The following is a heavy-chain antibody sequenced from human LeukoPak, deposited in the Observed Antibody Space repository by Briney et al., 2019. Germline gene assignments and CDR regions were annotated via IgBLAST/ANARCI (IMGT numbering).Heavy chain of an antibody. CDR1: GFTFSSYW. V-gene: IGHV3-30-3*01. J-gene: IGHJ4*01. Sequence: GGSLRLSCAASGFTFSSYWMHWVRQGPGKGLEWVSFISNDGDTEYYADSVKGRFTVSRDNSKYMMFLQMNSLRPEDTAVYYCARLWSTIGTPMYYFDSWGHGTLVTVSS. CDR3: ARLWSTIGTPMYYFDS. D-gene: IGHD1-1*01. CDR2: ISNDGDTE.